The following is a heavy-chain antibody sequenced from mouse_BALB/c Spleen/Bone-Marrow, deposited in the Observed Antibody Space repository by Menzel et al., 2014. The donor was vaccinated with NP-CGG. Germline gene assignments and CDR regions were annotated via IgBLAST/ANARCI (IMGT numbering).Heavy chain of an antibody. CDR1: GYSFTNYY. J-gene: IGHJ1*01. CDR3: ARSDXXXXXXXXDV. CDR2: ISCYKGAT. V-gene: IGHV1S34*01. Sequence: LVKTGASVKISCKTSGYSFTNYYIHWVKQSHGKSLEWIGYISCYKGATSYNQKFKGKATFTVDTSSGTAYMQFNSLTSEDSAVYYCARSDXXXXXXXXDVWGAGTTVTXSP.